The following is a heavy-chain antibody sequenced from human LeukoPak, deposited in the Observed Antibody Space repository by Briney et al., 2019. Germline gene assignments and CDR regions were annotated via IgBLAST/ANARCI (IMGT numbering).Heavy chain of an antibody. CDR2: MNATSGKT. D-gene: IGHD3-9*01. V-gene: IGHV1-8*01. Sequence: ASVKVSCKASGYTFTSYDINWVRQAPGQGLDWMGWMNATSGKTGHAQKFQGRITMTRDTSISTAYMELSSLRPEDTAVYYCAKYKSGDYFDAGKRYYFDQWGQGTPVTVSS. CDR3: AKYKSGDYFDAGKRYYFDQ. CDR1: GYTFTSYD. J-gene: IGHJ4*02.